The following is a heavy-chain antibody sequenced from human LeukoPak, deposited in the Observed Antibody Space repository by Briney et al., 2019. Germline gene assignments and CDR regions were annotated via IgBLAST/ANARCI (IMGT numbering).Heavy chain of an antibody. CDR3: ARDYFHRKVVDY. Sequence: ASVKVSCKASGYTFTSYGISWVRQAPGQGLEWMGWISAYNGNTNYAQKFQGRVTMTTDTSTSTAYMELRSLRSDDTAVYYCARDYFHRKVVDYWGQGTLVTVSS. V-gene: IGHV1-18*01. D-gene: IGHD1-14*01. CDR1: GYTFTSYG. CDR2: ISAYNGNT. J-gene: IGHJ4*02.